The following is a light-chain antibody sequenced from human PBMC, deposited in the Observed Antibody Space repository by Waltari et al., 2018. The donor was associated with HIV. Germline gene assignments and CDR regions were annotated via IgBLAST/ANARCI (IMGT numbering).Light chain of an antibody. V-gene: IGLV1-51*01. Sequence: QSVLTQPPAVSAAPGQTVTISCSGSSSNIANNYVSWYQQLPGTAPNLLIYDNNRVSSGMPDRVSVSKSGTSATLAIAGLQTGDEADYYCGTWDTSLRAGVFGGGTKVTVL. CDR1: SSNIANNY. CDR2: DNN. J-gene: IGLJ2*01. CDR3: GTWDTSLRAGV.